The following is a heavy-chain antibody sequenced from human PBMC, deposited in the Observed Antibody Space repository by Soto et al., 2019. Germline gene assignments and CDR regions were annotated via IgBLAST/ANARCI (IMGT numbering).Heavy chain of an antibody. CDR3: AKDQSIAVAGEFDY. V-gene: IGHV3-23*01. Sequence: GGSLRLSCAASGFTFSSYAMSWVRQAPGKGLEWVSAISGSGGSTYYADSVKGRVNISRDNSKNTLYLQMNSLRAEDTAVYYCAKDQSIAVAGEFDYWGQGALVTVSS. CDR2: ISGSGGST. D-gene: IGHD6-19*01. J-gene: IGHJ4*02. CDR1: GFTFSSYA.